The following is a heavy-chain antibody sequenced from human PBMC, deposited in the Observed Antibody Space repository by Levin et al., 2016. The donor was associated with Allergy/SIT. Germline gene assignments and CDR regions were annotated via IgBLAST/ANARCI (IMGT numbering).Heavy chain of an antibody. J-gene: IGHJ3*02. CDR2: IYYSGST. V-gene: IGHV4-61*06. D-gene: IGHD3-22*01. Sequence: WIRQPPGKELEWIGYIYYSGSTNYNPSLKSRVTISVDTSKNQFSLKLSSVTAADTAVYYCARGGDYYDSNNADAFDIWGQGTMVTVSS. CDR3: ARGGDYYDSNNADAFDI.